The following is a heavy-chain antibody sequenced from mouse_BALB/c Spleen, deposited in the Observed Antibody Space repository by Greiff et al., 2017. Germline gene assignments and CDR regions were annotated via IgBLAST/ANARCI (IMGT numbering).Heavy chain of an antibody. CDR3: ARYYYDWYFDV. CDR2: ISYSGST. Sequence: DVQLQESGPGLVKPSQSLSLTCTVTGYSITSDYAWNWIRQFPGNKLEWMGYISYSGSTSYNPSLKSRISITRDTSKNQFFLQLNSVTTEDTATYYCARYYYDWYFDVWGAGTTVTVSS. J-gene: IGHJ1*01. CDR1: GYSITSDYA. D-gene: IGHD1-1*01. V-gene: IGHV3-2*02.